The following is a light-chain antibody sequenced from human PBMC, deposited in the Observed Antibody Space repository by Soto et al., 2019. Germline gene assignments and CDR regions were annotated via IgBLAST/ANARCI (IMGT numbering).Light chain of an antibody. Sequence: AVRMTQSPSSLSASPGDRVTIPXRASQGIRVYLAWYQQDQGXAPKXXXDSXSSLQRGGPSRFSGSESGTDFTLTISSLQPEDFATYYCQQYKSDTRTFGGGTKVDIK. J-gene: IGKJ4*01. V-gene: IGKV1-8*01. CDR1: QGIRVY. CDR2: SXS. CDR3: QQYKSDTRT.